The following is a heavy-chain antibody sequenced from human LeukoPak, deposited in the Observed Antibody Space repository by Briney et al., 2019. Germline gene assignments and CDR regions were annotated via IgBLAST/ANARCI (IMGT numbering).Heavy chain of an antibody. J-gene: IGHJ6*02. D-gene: IGHD4-23*01. CDR1: GFTFSSYA. Sequence: PGRSLRLSCAASGFTFSSYAMHWVRQAPGKGLEWVAVISYDGSNKYYADSVKGRFTTSRDNSKNTLYLQMNSLRAEDTAVYYCARAVVTPYYYYGMDVWGQGTTVTVSS. V-gene: IGHV3-30*04. CDR3: ARAVVTPYYYYGMDV. CDR2: ISYDGSNK.